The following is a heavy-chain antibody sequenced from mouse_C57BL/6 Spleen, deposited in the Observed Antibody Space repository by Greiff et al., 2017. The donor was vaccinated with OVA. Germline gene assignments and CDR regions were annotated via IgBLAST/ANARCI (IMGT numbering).Heavy chain of an antibody. D-gene: IGHD1-1*01. J-gene: IGHJ2*01. CDR2: IYPGSGST. CDR1: GYTFTSYW. V-gene: IGHV1-55*01. Sequence: QVQLKESGAELVKPGASVKMSCKASGYTFTSYWITWVKQRPGQGLEWIGDIYPGSGSTNYNEKFKSKATLTVDTSSSTAYMQLSSLTSEDSAVYYCARGYYGSKDYWGQGTTLTVSS. CDR3: ARGYYGSKDY.